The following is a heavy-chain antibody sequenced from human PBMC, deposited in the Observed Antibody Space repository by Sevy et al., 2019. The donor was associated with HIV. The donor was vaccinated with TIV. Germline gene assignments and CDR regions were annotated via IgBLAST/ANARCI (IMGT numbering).Heavy chain of an antibody. CDR1: GFTFSSYW. CDR2: INSDGSST. D-gene: IGHD2-2*01. Sequence: GGSLRLSCAASGFTFSSYWMHWVRQAPGKGLVWVSRINSDGSSTSYADSVKGRFTISRDNAKNTLYLQMNSLRAEDTAVYYCAREGRSRLGYCSSTSCSEFDYWGQGTLVTVSS. J-gene: IGHJ4*02. CDR3: AREGRSRLGYCSSTSCSEFDY. V-gene: IGHV3-74*01.